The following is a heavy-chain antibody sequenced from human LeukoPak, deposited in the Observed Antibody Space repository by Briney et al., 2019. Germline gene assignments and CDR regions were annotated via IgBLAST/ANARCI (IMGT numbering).Heavy chain of an antibody. CDR3: ANSRRDDYYYYYMDV. J-gene: IGHJ6*03. Sequence: SETLSLTCAVYGVSFSGYYGSWIREPPGKGGEWIGEINHSGDTHHTPPLKRRVTISVDTSKNQFSLKLSSVTAADTAVYYWANSRRDDYYYYYMDVWGKGTTVTVSS. CDR1: GVSFSGYY. CDR2: INHSGDT. V-gene: IGHV4-34*01. D-gene: IGHD2-15*01.